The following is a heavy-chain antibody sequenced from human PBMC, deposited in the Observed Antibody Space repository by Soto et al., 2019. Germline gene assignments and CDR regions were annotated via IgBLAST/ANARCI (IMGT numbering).Heavy chain of an antibody. Sequence: GASVKGACKAAGSTLTSYYLQRVGQVPRQEPEWMGIINPSGGSTSYAQKFQGRVTMPRDTSSSTVYMELSSLRSEDTAVYYCASPGDWGDTAMPHSHYCTDVCGPGTTVTVSS. CDR3: ASPGDWGDTAMPHSHYCTDV. CDR1: GSTLTSYY. V-gene: IGHV1-46*01. J-gene: IGHJ6*02. D-gene: IGHD5-18*01. CDR2: INPSGGST.